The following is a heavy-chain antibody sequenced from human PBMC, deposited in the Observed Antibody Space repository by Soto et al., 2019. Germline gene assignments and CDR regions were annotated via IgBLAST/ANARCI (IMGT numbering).Heavy chain of an antibody. CDR2: ISGSGGST. Sequence: PGGSLRLSCAASGFTFSSYAMSWVRQAPGKGLEWVSAISGSGGSTYYADSVKGRFTISRDNSKNTLYLQMNSLRAEDTAVYYCAKRHDILTDTVLYAMDIWGQGTTVTISS. J-gene: IGHJ6*02. V-gene: IGHV3-23*01. CDR3: AKRHDILTDTVLYAMDI. D-gene: IGHD3-9*01. CDR1: GFTFSSYA.